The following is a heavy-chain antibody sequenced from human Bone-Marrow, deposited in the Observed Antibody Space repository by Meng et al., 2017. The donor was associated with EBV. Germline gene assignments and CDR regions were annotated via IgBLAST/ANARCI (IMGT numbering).Heavy chain of an antibody. D-gene: IGHD1-26*01. CDR1: GGSISSNHW. CDR2: IYHSGST. CDR3: ARDRWELQKAFEY. J-gene: IGHJ4*02. V-gene: IGHV4-4*02. Sequence: VQLQEWGPGLGKPSGTLSLTVAVSGGSISSNHWWSWVRQPPGKGLEWIGEIYHSGSTNFNPSLKSRVTLSLDNSKNQFSLKLSSVTAADTAVYYCARDRWELQKAFEYWGQGTLVTVSS.